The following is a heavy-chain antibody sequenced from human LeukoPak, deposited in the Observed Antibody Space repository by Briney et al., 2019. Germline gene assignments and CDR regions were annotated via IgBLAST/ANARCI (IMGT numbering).Heavy chain of an antibody. V-gene: IGHV3-48*01. CDR3: XXXXXXXXYPDAFDI. Sequence: PGGSLRLSCAASGFTFSSYSMNWVRQAPGKGLEWVSYISSSSTIYYADSVKGRFTISRDNAKNSLYLQMNSLRAEDTAVYYWXXXXXXXXYPDAFDIWGQGTMVTVSS. D-gene: IGHD2-2*01. CDR1: GFTFSSYS. CDR2: ISSSSTI. J-gene: IGHJ3*02.